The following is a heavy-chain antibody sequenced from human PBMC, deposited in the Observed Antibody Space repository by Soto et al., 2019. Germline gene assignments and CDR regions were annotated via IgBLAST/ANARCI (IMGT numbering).Heavy chain of an antibody. D-gene: IGHD2-21*01. J-gene: IGHJ6*02. V-gene: IGHV3-74*01. CDR2: VKSDGTTA. CDR1: GFAFTSYW. CDR3: AKDIAGRGSLYYFYGMDV. Sequence: GGSLRLSCEASGFAFTSYWMHWVRQAPGKGLVWVAGVKSDGTTATYADSVRGRFTISRDNAKNTLYLQMNSLSAEDTALYYCAKDIAGRGSLYYFYGMDVWGQGTTVT.